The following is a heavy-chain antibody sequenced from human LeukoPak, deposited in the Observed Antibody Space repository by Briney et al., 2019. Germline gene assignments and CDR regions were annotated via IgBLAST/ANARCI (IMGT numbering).Heavy chain of an antibody. V-gene: IGHV3-9*01. J-gene: IGHJ6*02. Sequence: GGSLRLSCAASGFTFDDYAMHWVRQAPGKGLEWVSGISWNSGSIGYADSVKGRFTISRDNAKNSLYLQMNSLRAGDTALYYCAKDLGDYYYGMDVWGQETTGTVSS. CDR3: AKDLGDYYYGMDV. CDR2: ISWNSGSI. CDR1: GFTFDDYA.